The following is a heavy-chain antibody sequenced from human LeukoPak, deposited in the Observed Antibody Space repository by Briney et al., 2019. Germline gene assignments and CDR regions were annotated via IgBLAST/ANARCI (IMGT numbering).Heavy chain of an antibody. V-gene: IGHV3-23*01. CDR1: GFTFSSYA. J-gene: IGHJ4*02. D-gene: IGHD4-17*01. Sequence: PGGSLRLSCAASGFTFSSYAMSWVRQAPGKGLEWVSAISGSGGSTYYADSVKGRFTISRDNSKNTLYLQMNSLRAEDTAVYYCATPYYGDYVQRGTQHDYWGQGTLVTVSS. CDR2: ISGSGGST. CDR3: ATPYYGDYVQRGTQHDY.